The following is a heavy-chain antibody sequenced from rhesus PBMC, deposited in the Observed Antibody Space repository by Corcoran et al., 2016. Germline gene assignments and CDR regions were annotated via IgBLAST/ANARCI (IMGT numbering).Heavy chain of an antibody. CDR2: FNGYRGTT. CDR1: VGSFCRYW. J-gene: IGHJ6*01. CDR3: ARDRPRRSSWSGTVYYYGLDS. D-gene: IGHD6-13*01. V-gene: IGHV4-80*01. Sequence: QVQLQESGPGLVKPSETLSLPSAVSVGSFCRYWWSCIRPPPRTGLCGGGWFNGYRGTTNYNPSLKSRVTISKDASKHQFSLKLSSVTAADTAVYYCARDRPRRSSWSGTVYYYGLDSWGQGVVVTVSS.